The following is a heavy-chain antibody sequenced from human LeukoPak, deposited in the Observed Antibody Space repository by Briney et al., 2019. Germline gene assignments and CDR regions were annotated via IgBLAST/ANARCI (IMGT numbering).Heavy chain of an antibody. CDR1: GGSISSGDYY. CDR3: ARATWELLHFDY. Sequence: SSQTLSLTCTVSGGSISSGDYYWSWIRQPPGKGLAWIGYIYYSGSTYYNPSLKSRVTISVDTSKNQFSLKLSSVTAADTAVYYCARATWELLHFDYWGQGTLVTVSS. CDR2: IYYSGST. V-gene: IGHV4-30-4*08. J-gene: IGHJ4*02. D-gene: IGHD1-26*01.